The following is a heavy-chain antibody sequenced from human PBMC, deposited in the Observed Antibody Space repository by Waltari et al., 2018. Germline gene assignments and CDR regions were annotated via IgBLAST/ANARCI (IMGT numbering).Heavy chain of an antibody. CDR1: GGTFSSYA. CDR2: IIPILGTA. Sequence: QVQLVQSGAEVKKPGSSVKVSCKASGGTFSSYAISWVRQAPGQGLEWRGGIIPILGTANYAQKFQGRVTITADESTSTAYMELSSLRSEDTAVYYCASYLYSNRGDYWGQGTLVTVSS. D-gene: IGHD4-4*01. J-gene: IGHJ4*02. CDR3: ASYLYSNRGDY. V-gene: IGHV1-69*01.